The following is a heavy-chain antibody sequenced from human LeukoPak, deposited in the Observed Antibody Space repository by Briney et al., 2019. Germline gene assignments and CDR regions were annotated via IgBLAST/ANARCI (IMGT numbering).Heavy chain of an antibody. CDR1: GFTFSKYW. Sequence: PGGSLRLSCAASGFTFSKYWMTWVRQAPGKGLEWVANIKLDGSESYYVDSVKGRFTISRDNAKKSLYLQMNSLRAEDTAVYYCAGGRAYYFYYYMDVWGKGTTVTVSS. D-gene: IGHD2-15*01. CDR3: AGGRAYYFYYYMDV. J-gene: IGHJ6*03. CDR2: IKLDGSES. V-gene: IGHV3-7*01.